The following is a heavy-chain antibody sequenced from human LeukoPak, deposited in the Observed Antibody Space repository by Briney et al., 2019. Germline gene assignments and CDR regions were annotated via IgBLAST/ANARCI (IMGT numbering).Heavy chain of an antibody. V-gene: IGHV3-7*01. CDR3: ARDACSSTSCYTGIDY. CDR2: IKQDGSEK. J-gene: IGHJ4*02. CDR1: GFTFSSYW. D-gene: IGHD2-2*02. Sequence: PGGFLRLSCAASGFTFSSYWMSWVRQAPGKGLEWVANIKQDGSEKYYVDSVKGRFTISRDNAKNSLYLQMNSLRAEDTAVYYCARDACSSTSCYTGIDYWGQGTLVTVSS.